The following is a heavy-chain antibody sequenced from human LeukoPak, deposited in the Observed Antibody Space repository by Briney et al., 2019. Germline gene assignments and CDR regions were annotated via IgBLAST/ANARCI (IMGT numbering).Heavy chain of an antibody. Sequence: SETLSLTCTVSGGSISSGDYYWSWIRQPPGKGLVWIGYIYYSGSTYYNPSLKSRVTISVDTSKNQFSLKLSSVTAADTAVYYCASEVTMVRGRGVDYWGQGTLVTVSS. V-gene: IGHV4-30-4*01. CDR3: ASEVTMVRGRGVDY. J-gene: IGHJ4*02. CDR2: IYYSGST. CDR1: GGSISSGDYY. D-gene: IGHD3-10*01.